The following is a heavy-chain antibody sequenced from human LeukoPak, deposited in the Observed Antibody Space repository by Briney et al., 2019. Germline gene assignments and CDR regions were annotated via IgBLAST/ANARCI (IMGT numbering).Heavy chain of an antibody. CDR3: ARGLWPLDY. V-gene: IGHV4-34*01. CDR2: INHSGST. J-gene: IGHJ4*02. D-gene: IGHD5-18*01. CDR1: GGSFSGYY. Sequence: SETLSLTCAVYGGSFSGYYWSWIRPPPGKGMEWIGEINHSGSTNYNTSLKSRVTISVDTSKNQFSLRLSSVTAADTAVYSCARGLWPLDYWGQGTLVTVSS.